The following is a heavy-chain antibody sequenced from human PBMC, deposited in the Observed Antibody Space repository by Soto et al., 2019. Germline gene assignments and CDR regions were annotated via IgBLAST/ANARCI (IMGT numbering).Heavy chain of an antibody. V-gene: IGHV4-61*01. Sequence: PSGTPSLTCTVSGGSVSSGSYYWSWIRQPPGKGLEWIGYIYYSGSTNYNPSLKSRVTISVDTSKNQFSLKLSSVTAADTAVYYCARGGPRGVWLRRIYYFDYWGQGTLVTVSS. CDR2: IYYSGST. CDR1: GGSVSSGSYY. CDR3: ARGGPRGVWLRRIYYFDY. D-gene: IGHD5-12*01. J-gene: IGHJ4*02.